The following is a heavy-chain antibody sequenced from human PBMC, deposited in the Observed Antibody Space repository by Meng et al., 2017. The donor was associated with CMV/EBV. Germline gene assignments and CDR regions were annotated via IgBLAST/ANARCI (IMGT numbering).Heavy chain of an antibody. D-gene: IGHD3-3*01. CDR3: ARGRAIFGVVTWAFGI. CDR2: INHSGST. V-gene: IGHV4-34*01. Sequence: ESLKISCAASGFRFSDYYMSWIRQAPGKGLEWIGEINHSGSTNYNPSLKSRVTISVDTSKNQFSLKLSSVTAADTAVYYCARGRAIFGVVTWAFGIWGQGTMVTVSS. J-gene: IGHJ3*02. CDR1: GFRFSDYY.